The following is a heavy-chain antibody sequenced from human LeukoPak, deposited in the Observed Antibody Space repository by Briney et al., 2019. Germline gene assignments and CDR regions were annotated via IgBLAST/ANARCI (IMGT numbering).Heavy chain of an antibody. Sequence: GGSLRLSCAASGFTFSSYWMHWVRQAPGKGLVWVARINSDGSSTSYADSVKGRFTISRDNAKNTLYLQMNSLRAEDTAVYYCARDTDTVTTILDYWGQGTLVTVSP. V-gene: IGHV3-74*01. CDR3: ARDTDTVTTILDY. D-gene: IGHD4-17*01. CDR1: GFTFSSYW. J-gene: IGHJ4*02. CDR2: INSDGSST.